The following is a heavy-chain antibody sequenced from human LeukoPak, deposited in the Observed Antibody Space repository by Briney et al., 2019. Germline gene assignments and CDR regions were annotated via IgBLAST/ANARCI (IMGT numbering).Heavy chain of an antibody. V-gene: IGHV3-48*01. Sequence: QAGGSLRLSCAASGFTFSSYGMTWVRQAPGKGLEWVSYISSSSSTIYYADSVKGRFTISRDNAKNSLYLQLNSLRAEDTAVYFCARDLSVGAKPDLGFDYWGQGTLVTVSS. CDR3: ARDLSVGAKPDLGFDY. D-gene: IGHD1-26*01. J-gene: IGHJ4*02. CDR1: GFTFSSYG. CDR2: ISSSSSTI.